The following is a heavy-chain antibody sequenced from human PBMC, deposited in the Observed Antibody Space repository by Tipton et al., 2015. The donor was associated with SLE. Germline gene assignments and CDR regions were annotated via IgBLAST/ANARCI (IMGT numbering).Heavy chain of an antibody. V-gene: IGHV4-39*07. Sequence: TLSLTCTVSGGSISSSSYYWGWIRQPPGKGLEWIGSIYYSGSTYYNPSLKSRVTISVDTSKNQFSLKLSSVTAEDTAVYYCARAGGCSSTSCYIGWFDPWDQGTLVTVSS. CDR2: IYYSGST. D-gene: IGHD2-2*02. J-gene: IGHJ5*02. CDR1: GGSISSSSYY. CDR3: ARAGGCSSTSCYIGWFDP.